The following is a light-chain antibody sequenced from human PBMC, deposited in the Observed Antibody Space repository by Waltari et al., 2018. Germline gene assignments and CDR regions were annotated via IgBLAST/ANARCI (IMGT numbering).Light chain of an antibody. CDR3: QQRSNWPPWT. CDR2: DAS. CDR1: QSVSSY. J-gene: IGKJ1*01. V-gene: IGKV3-11*01. Sequence: EIVLTQSPATLPVSTGERATLSCRASQSVSSYLAWYQQKPGQAPRLLIDDASNRATGIPARFSGSGSGTDFTLTISSLEPEDFAVYYCQQRSNWPPWTFGQGTKVEIK.